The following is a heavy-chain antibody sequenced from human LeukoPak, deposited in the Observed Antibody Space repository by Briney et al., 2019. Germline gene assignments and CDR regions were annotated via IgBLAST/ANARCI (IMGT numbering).Heavy chain of an antibody. CDR1: VYIFTGYW. D-gene: IGHD1-1*01. Sequence: ASVRVSCKASVYIFTGYWIHWVRQAPGQGLEWMGFINPNSGNTNYAQNFQGRVTMTRDTSISTAYMELSSLTADDTAVYYCAREMRPATTTLVAYWGQGTLVTVSS. J-gene: IGHJ4*02. V-gene: IGHV1-2*02. CDR3: AREMRPATTTLVAY. CDR2: INPNSGNT.